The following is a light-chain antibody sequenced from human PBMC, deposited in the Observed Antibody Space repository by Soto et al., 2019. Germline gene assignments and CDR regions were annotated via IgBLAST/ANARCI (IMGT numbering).Light chain of an antibody. Sequence: DIQMTQSPSSLSASVGDRVTITCRASQSISSYLNWYQQKPGKAPKLLIYAASSLQSRVPSRFSGSGSGTDFTLTISSLQPEDFATYYCQKSYSTPTFGQGTKLEIK. J-gene: IGKJ2*01. V-gene: IGKV1-39*01. CDR1: QSISSY. CDR3: QKSYSTPT. CDR2: AAS.